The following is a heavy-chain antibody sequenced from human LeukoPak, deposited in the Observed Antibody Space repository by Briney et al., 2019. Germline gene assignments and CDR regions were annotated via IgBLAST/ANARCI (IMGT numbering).Heavy chain of an antibody. D-gene: IGHD2-2*01. CDR1: GGSISSSY. CDR3: ARDLGYCSSTSCHNWFHP. J-gene: IGHJ5*02. CDR2: LYYSGIT. V-gene: IGHV4-59*01. Sequence: PSETLSLTCTVSGGSISSSYWSWIRQPPGKGLAWIGYLYYSGITNYHPSLKSRVTISVDTSKNQFSLKLTSVTAADTAVYYCARDLGYCSSTSCHNWFHPWGQGTLVIVSS.